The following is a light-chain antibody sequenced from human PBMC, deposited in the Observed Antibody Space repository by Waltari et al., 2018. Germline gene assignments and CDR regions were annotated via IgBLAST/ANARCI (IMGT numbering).Light chain of an antibody. V-gene: IGLV2-23*02. J-gene: IGLJ2*01. CDR2: EVT. Sequence: QSALTQPPSVSGSPGLSITISCTGSSSAFGSYNLISWYQQHPGKAPKVLIYEVTKQHSGVSDRCYGSRSRNTASLTISGLQAEDEADYYCCSYAGRGTLDGDFGVGTKLTVL. CDR1: SSAFGSYNL. CDR3: CSYAGRGTLDGD.